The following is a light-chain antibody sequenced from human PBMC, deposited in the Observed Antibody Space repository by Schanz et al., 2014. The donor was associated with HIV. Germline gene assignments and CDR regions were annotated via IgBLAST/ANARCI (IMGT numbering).Light chain of an antibody. CDR2: AGN. J-gene: IGLJ3*02. V-gene: IGLV1-44*01. CDR1: SSNIKFNA. Sequence: QSVLTQPPSVSGTPGQRVTISCSGTSSNIKFNAVNWYQHLPGTAPKLLIYAGNQRASGVPDRLSGSGSGTSASLVISGLQSQDEADYYCATWVDSLNGWVFGGGIKLTVL. CDR3: ATWVDSLNGWV.